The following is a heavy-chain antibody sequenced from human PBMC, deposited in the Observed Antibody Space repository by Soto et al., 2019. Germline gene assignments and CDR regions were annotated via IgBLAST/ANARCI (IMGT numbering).Heavy chain of an antibody. CDR3: ASRIAVAGKGYYYYGMDV. D-gene: IGHD6-19*01. CDR1: GGTFSSYA. CDR2: IIPIFGTA. J-gene: IGHJ6*02. V-gene: IGHV1-69*13. Sequence: SVKVSCKASGGTFSSYAISWVRQAPGQGLEWMGGIIPIFGTANYAQKFQSRVTITADESTSTACMELSSLRSEDTAVYYCASRIAVAGKGYYYYGMDVWGQGTTVTVSS.